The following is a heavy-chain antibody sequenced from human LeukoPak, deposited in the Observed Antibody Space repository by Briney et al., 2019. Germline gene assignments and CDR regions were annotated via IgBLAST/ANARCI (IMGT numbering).Heavy chain of an antibody. CDR2: IIPILGIA. CDR1: GGTFSSYA. CDR3: AKHSSTRDYYYYYGMDV. V-gene: IGHV1-69*04. D-gene: IGHD2-2*01. Sequence: GASVTVSCTASGGTFSSYAISWVRQAPGQGLAWMGRIIPILGIANYAQKFQGRVTITADKSTSTAYMELSSLRSEDTAVYYCAKHSSTRDYYYYYGMDVWGQGTTVTVSS. J-gene: IGHJ6*02.